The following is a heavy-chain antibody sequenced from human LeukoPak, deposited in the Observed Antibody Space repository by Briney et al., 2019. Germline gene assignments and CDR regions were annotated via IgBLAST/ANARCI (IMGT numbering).Heavy chain of an antibody. CDR3: ARGSTAAGDY. V-gene: IGHV4-4*07. J-gene: IGHJ4*02. CDR2: IYTSGST. D-gene: IGHD6-13*01. Sequence: PSETLSLTCTVSGGSISSYYWSWIRQPAGKGLGWIGRIYTSGSTNYNPSLKSRVTMSVDTSKNQFSLKLSSVTAADTAVYYCARGSTAAGDYWGQGTLVTVSS. CDR1: GGSISSYY.